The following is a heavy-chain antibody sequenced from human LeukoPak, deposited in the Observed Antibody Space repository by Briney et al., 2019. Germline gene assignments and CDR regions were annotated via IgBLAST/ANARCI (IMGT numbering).Heavy chain of an antibody. CDR1: GFTFSNAW. J-gene: IGHJ4*02. Sequence: GGSLRLSCAASGFTFSNAWMSWVRQAPGKGLEWVGRIKSKTDGGTTDYAAPVKGRFTISRDNAKNTLYLQMNSLRAEDTAVYYCARVPAANPADYWGQGTLVTVSS. V-gene: IGHV3-15*05. D-gene: IGHD2-2*01. CDR2: IKSKTDGGTT. CDR3: ARVPAANPADY.